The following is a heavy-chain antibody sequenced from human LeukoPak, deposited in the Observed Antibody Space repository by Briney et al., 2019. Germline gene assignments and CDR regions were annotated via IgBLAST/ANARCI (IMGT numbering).Heavy chain of an antibody. CDR2: ISAYNGNT. Sequence: ASVKVSCKASGYTFTSYGISWVRQAPGQGLEWMGWISAYNGNTNYAQKLQGRVTMTTDTSTSTAYMELRSLRSDDTAVYYCARDATRYDFWSGPSFDYWGQGTLVTVSS. D-gene: IGHD3-3*01. V-gene: IGHV1-18*01. J-gene: IGHJ4*02. CDR1: GYTFTSYG. CDR3: ARDATRYDFWSGPSFDY.